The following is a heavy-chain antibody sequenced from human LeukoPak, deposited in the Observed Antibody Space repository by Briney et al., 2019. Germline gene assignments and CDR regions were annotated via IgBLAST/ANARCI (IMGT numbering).Heavy chain of an antibody. CDR2: ISYDGSNK. Sequence: PGGSLRLSCAASGFTFSSYGMHWVRQAPGKGLEWVAVISYDGSNKYYADSVKGRFTISRDNSKNTLYLQMNSLRAEDTAVYYCAKDSLLMTTVTTDYYYYYGMDVWGQGTMVTVSS. V-gene: IGHV3-30*18. D-gene: IGHD4-17*01. J-gene: IGHJ6*02. CDR1: GFTFSSYG. CDR3: AKDSLLMTTVTTDYYYYYGMDV.